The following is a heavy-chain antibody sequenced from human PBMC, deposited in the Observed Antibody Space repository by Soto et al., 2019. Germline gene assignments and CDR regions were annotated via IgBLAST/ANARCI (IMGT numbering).Heavy chain of an antibody. CDR2: IDPNSGGT. CDR1: GYTFTAYY. Sequence: ASVKVSCKASGYTFTAYYMHWVRQAPGQGLEWMGWIDPNSGGTNCAQKFQGRVTMTRDTSTSTAYMEVSRLRSDDTAVYFCARLPQPSLYYHGMDVWGQGTKVTVPS. CDR3: ARLPQPSLYYHGMDV. J-gene: IGHJ6*02. V-gene: IGHV1-2*02.